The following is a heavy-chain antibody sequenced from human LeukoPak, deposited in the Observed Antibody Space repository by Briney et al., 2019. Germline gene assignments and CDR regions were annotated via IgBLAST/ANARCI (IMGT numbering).Heavy chain of an antibody. CDR1: GFTFSDYS. CDR2: ISSSGSTI. CDR3: ARDGGSGCSLDD. Sequence: NTGGSLRLSCAASGFTFSDYSMNWIRQAPGKGLEWVSHISSSGSTIHYVDSVKGSFNNSRDNANNSLFLQMYSLRAEHTAAYYCARDGGSGCSLDDWGQRTLVTVSS. J-gene: IGHJ4*02. D-gene: IGHD6-19*01. V-gene: IGHV3-11*01.